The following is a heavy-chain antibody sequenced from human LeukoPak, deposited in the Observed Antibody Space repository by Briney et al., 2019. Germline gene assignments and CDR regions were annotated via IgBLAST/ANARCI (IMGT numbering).Heavy chain of an antibody. CDR2: ISSSGTYI. CDR3: VSGNDPDYVWGTYRLDAFDI. V-gene: IGHV3-21*01. Sequence: GGSLRLSCAASGYTFSDYSVNWVRQVPGKGLEWVSSISSSGTYIYYADSVKGRFTISRDNAKNSLFLQMNSLRAEDTAVYYRVSGNDPDYVWGTYRLDAFDIWGEGTMVIVSS. CDR1: GYTFSDYS. D-gene: IGHD3-16*02. J-gene: IGHJ3*02.